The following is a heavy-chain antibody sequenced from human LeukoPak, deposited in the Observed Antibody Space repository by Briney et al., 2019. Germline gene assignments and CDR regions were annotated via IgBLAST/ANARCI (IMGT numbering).Heavy chain of an antibody. CDR3: VRRNYVSGRIDP. CDR2: IYYSGST. V-gene: IGHV4-59*08. CDR1: GGSISSYY. D-gene: IGHD3-16*01. J-gene: IGHJ5*02. Sequence: SETLSLTCTVSGGSISSYYWSWIRQPPGKGLEWIGYIYYSGSTNYNPSLKSRVTISVDTSKNQFSLNLTSVTAADTALYYCVRRNYVSGRIDPWGQGTLVTVSS.